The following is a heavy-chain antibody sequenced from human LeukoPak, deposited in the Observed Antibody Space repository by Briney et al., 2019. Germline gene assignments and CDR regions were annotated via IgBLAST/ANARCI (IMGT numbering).Heavy chain of an antibody. CDR2: ISSSSSYI. V-gene: IGHV3-21*01. Sequence: GGSLRLSCAASEFTFSSYSMNWVRQAPGKGLEWVSSISSSSSYIYYADSVKGRFTISRDNAKNSLYLQMNSLRAEDTAVYYCARDSVRGVIDYWGQGTLVTVSS. J-gene: IGHJ4*02. CDR1: EFTFSSYS. CDR3: ARDSVRGVIDY. D-gene: IGHD3-10*01.